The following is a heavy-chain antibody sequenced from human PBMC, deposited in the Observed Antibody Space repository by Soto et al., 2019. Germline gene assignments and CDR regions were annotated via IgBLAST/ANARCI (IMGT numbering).Heavy chain of an antibody. CDR2: ISGSGGST. Sequence: GGSLRLSCAASGFTFSSYAMSWVRQAPGKGLEWVSAISGSGGSTYYADSVKGRFTISRDNSKNTLYLQMNSLRAEDTAVYYCAKDSRLLWFGELLGDFDYWGQGTLVTVSS. D-gene: IGHD3-10*01. CDR3: AKDSRLLWFGELLGDFDY. V-gene: IGHV3-23*01. J-gene: IGHJ4*02. CDR1: GFTFSSYA.